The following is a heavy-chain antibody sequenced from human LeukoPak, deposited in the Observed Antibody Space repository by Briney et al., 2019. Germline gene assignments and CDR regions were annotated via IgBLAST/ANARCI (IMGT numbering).Heavy chain of an antibody. CDR2: ISSSSSSYI. D-gene: IGHD3-22*01. V-gene: IGHV3-21*01. CDR1: GFTFSSYS. CDR3: AAHLIYDRPDY. J-gene: IGHJ4*02. Sequence: GGSLRLSCAASGFTFSSYSMNWVRQAPGKGLEWVSSISSSSSSYIYYADSVKGRFTISRDNAKNSLYLQMNSLRAEDTAVYYCAAHLIYDRPDYWGQGTLVTVSS.